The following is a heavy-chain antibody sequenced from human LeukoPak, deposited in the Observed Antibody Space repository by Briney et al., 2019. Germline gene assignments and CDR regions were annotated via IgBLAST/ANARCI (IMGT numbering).Heavy chain of an antibody. Sequence: ASVKVSCKASGYTFTGYYMHWVRQAPGQGLEWMGWINPNSGGTNYAQKFQGRVTMTRDTSISTAYMELSRLRSDDTAVYYCARGDEGYYYYGMDVWGQGTTVTVSS. CDR3: ARGDEGYYYYGMDV. CDR1: GYTFTGYY. J-gene: IGHJ6*02. V-gene: IGHV1-2*02. CDR2: INPNSGGT.